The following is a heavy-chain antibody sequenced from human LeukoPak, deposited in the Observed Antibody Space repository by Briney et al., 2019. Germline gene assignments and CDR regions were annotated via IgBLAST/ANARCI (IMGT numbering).Heavy chain of an antibody. CDR2: IVTNNGDT. CDR3: ARGGPHHGFDI. CDR1: GYTFTDYY. Sequence: ASVKVSCKASGYTFTDYYMHWVRQAPGQGLEWMGWIVTNNGDTNYAQNFKGRVTMTRDTSVSTAYVEVSDLKSDDTAVYYCARGGPHHGFDIWAQGTMVTVSS. V-gene: IGHV1-2*02. J-gene: IGHJ3*02.